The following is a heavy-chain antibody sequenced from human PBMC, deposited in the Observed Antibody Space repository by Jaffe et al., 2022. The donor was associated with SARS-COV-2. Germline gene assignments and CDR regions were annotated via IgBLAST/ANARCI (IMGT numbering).Heavy chain of an antibody. J-gene: IGHJ4*02. CDR1: GFAFGDHA. Sequence: VQLVQSGGGVVQPGRSLRLSCAASGFAFGDHAMHWVRQTPGKGLEWVGLISYEGGDVFYADYVKGRFTISRDNSENTLHLQMNDLRPEDTAVYYCAREVIIIISAFDYWGQGALVTVSS. CDR2: ISYEGGDV. D-gene: IGHD3-10*01. V-gene: IGHV3-30*04. CDR3: AREVIIIISAFDY.